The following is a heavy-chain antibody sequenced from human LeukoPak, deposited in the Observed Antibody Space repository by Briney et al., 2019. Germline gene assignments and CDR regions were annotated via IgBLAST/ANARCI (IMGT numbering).Heavy chain of an antibody. D-gene: IGHD4/OR15-4a*01. CDR3: ALANVFDY. CDR2: ISVYNGIT. J-gene: IGHJ4*02. V-gene: IGHV1-18*01. Sequence: ASVKVSCKASGYTFTSYGISYAISWVRQAPGQGLEWMGWISVYNGITNYAQKFQGGVTMTTDTSTSTAYMELRSLRSDDTAVYYCALANVFDYWGQGTLVTVSS. CDR1: GYTFTSYG.